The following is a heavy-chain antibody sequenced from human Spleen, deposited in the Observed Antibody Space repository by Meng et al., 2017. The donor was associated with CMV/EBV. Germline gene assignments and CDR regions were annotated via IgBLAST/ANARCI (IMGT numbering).Heavy chain of an antibody. Sequence: ESLKISCTVSGGSISSYYWSWIRQPPGKGLEWIGYIYYSGSTNYNPSLKSRVTISVDTSKNQFSLKLSSVTAADTAVYYCARGSWELHFDYWGQGTLVTVSS. V-gene: IGHV4-59*01. CDR2: IYYSGST. CDR1: GGSISSYY. D-gene: IGHD1-26*01. CDR3: ARGSWELHFDY. J-gene: IGHJ4*02.